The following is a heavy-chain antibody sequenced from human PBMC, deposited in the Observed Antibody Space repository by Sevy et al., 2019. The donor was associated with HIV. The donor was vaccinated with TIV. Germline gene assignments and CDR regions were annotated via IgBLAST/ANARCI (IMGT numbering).Heavy chain of an antibody. CDR3: AKDQCTGGVWEYYYYALDV. D-gene: IGHD2-8*02. CDR2: ISYDGTTQ. Sequence: GGSLRLSCAASGFTFSSYSMHWVRQAPGKGLEWVAVISYDGTTQYYADSVKGRFTISRDNTKNTLYMQMNSLRLEDTAVFYCAKDQCTGGVWEYYYYALDVWGQGTTVTVSS. J-gene: IGHJ6*02. V-gene: IGHV3-30*18. CDR1: GFTFSSYS.